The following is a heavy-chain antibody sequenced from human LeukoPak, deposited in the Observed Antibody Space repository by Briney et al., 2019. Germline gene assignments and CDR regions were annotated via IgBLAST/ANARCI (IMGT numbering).Heavy chain of an antibody. CDR3: ARLIAVAGTLSFFDY. V-gene: IGHV4-34*01. D-gene: IGHD6-19*01. CDR1: GGSFSGYY. J-gene: IGHJ4*02. CDR2: INHSGST. Sequence: TSETLSLTCAVYGGSFSGYYWSWIRQPPGKGLEWIGEINHSGSTNYSPSLKSRVTISIDTSKNQFSLKLSSVTAADTAVYYCARLIAVAGTLSFFDYWGQGILVTVSS.